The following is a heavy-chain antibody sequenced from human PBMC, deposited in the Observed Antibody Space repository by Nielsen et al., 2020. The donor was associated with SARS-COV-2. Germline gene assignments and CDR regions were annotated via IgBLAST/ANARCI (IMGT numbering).Heavy chain of an antibody. J-gene: IGHJ4*02. CDR2: ISAYNGNT. D-gene: IGHD3-10*01. V-gene: IGHV1-18*04. CDR1: GYTFTSYY. CDR3: ARVRELGDYDDY. Sequence: ASVKVSCKASGYTFTSYYMHWVRQAPGQGLEWMGWISAYNGNTNYAQKLQGRVTMTTDTSRSTAYMELRSLRSDDTAVYYCARVRELGDYDDYWGQGTLVTVSS.